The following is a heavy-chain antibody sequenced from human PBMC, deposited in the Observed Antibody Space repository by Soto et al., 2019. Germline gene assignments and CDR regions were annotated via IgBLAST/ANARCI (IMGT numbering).Heavy chain of an antibody. V-gene: IGHV5-10-1*01. CDR1: GYSFTSYW. CDR2: IDPSDSYT. D-gene: IGHD2-15*01. CDR3: ATTPPDGWFRQTPIDY. J-gene: IGHJ4*02. Sequence: PGESLKISCKGSGYSFTSYWISWVRQMPGKGLEWMGRIDPSDSYTNYSPSFQGHVTISADKSISTAYLQWSSLKASDTAMYYCATTPPDGWFRQTPIDYWGQGTLVTVSS.